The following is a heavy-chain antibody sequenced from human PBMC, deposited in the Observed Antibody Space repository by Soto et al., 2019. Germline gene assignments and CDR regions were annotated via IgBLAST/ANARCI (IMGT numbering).Heavy chain of an antibody. Sequence: QVQLQESGPGLVKPSQTLSLTCTVSGGSISSGGYSWTWIRQHPGKGLEWIGYIYYSGSNYYKPSHKSRVTISEDTAKNQLSLKLSSVSAADTAVYYCAGASAYHAGAFDIWGQGTTVTVSS. CDR3: AGASAYHAGAFDI. J-gene: IGHJ3*02. CDR2: IYYSGSN. D-gene: IGHD2-2*01. V-gene: IGHV4-31*03. CDR1: GGSISSGGYS.